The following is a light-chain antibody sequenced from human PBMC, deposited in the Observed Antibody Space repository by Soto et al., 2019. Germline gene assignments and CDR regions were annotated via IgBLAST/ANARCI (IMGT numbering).Light chain of an antibody. J-gene: IGKJ1*01. CDR3: QQYGSAPWT. V-gene: IGKV3-20*01. CDR1: QSVNNNY. CDR2: AAS. Sequence: EIVLTQSPGTLSLSPGERATLSCRASQSVNNNYLAWYQHKPGQSPRLLIYAASNRVRGIPDRFGGSGSGTDFTLTVSRLEPEDFAVYYCQQYGSAPWTFGQGTKVEI.